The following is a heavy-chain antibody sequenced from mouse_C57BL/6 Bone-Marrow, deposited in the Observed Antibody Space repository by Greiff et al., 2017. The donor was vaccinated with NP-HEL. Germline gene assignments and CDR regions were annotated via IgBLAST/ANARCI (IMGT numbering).Heavy chain of an antibody. CDR1: GYTFTSYW. J-gene: IGHJ2*01. CDR2: IHPNSGST. V-gene: IGHV1-64*01. CDR3: ARSGSSTGSFDY. D-gene: IGHD4-1*02. Sequence: VQLQQSGAELVKPGASVKLSCKASGYTFTSYWMHWVKQRPGQGLEWIGMIHPNSGSTNYNEKFKSKATLTVDKSSSTAYMQLSSLTSEDSAVYYCARSGSSTGSFDYWGQGTTLTVSS.